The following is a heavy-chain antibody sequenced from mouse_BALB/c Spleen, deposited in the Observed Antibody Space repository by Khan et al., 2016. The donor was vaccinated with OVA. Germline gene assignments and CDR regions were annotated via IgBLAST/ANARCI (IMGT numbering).Heavy chain of an antibody. CDR3: ARAYYGNYREAMDY. CDR1: GFSLTGYG. D-gene: IGHD2-10*01. CDR2: IWGDGSP. V-gene: IGHV2-6-7*01. Sequence: QVTLKESGPGLVAPSQSLSITCTVSGFSLTGYGVNWVRQPPGKGLEWLGMIWGDGSPDYNSPLKSRLSISKDNSKSQVFLTMNSLQTDDTARYYCARAYYGNYREAMDYWGQGTSVTVSS. J-gene: IGHJ4*01.